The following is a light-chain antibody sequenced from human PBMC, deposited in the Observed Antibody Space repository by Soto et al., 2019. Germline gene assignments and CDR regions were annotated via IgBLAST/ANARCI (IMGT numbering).Light chain of an antibody. V-gene: IGKV1-39*01. J-gene: IGKJ2*01. Sequence: DIQMTQSPSSLSASVGDSVTITCRASQSISKYLNWYQQKPGQAPNLLIYAASTLQSGVPSRFSGSGSGTDFTLTISSLQPEDFATYYCQQSYSTPPDTFGQGTKLEIK. CDR1: QSISKY. CDR3: QQSYSTPPDT. CDR2: AAS.